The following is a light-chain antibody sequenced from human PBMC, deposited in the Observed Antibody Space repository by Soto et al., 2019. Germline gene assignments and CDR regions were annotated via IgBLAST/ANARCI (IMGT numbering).Light chain of an antibody. CDR1: NSNIGAGFA. J-gene: IGLJ1*01. CDR2: GNN. V-gene: IGLV1-40*01. Sequence: QPVLTQPPSVSGAPGQRVTISCTGSNSNIGAGFAVHWYQQLPGTAPKLLIHGNNNRPSGVPDRFSGSKSDTSASLAITGLRADDEAYYYCHSYDSRLNCYVFGTGTKLTVL. CDR3: HSYDSRLNCYV.